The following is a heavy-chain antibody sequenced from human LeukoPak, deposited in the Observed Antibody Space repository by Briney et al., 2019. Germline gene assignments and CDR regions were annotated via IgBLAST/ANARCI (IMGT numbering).Heavy chain of an antibody. CDR1: GGSISSDSYY. Sequence: PSQTLSLTRPVSGGSISSDSYYWSWTRQPAGKGLEWIGRIYTSGSTNNNPPRKSRIPISVDTSKNQFSLKLSSVTAADTAVYYCAREVTVLYTAMVTGYFDYWGQGTLVTVSS. J-gene: IGHJ4*02. CDR3: AREVTVLYTAMVTGYFDY. D-gene: IGHD5-18*01. V-gene: IGHV4-61*02. CDR2: IYTSGST.